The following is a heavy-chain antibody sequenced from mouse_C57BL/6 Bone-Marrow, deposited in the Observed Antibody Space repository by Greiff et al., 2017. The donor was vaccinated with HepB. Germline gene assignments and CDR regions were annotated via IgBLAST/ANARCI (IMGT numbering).Heavy chain of an antibody. Sequence: VQLQQSGPELVKPGASVKLSCKASGYTFTSYDINWVKQRPGQGLEWIGWIYPRDGSTKYNEKFKGKATLTVDTSSRTAYIELHSLTSEDSAVYCCARASIYDGYLYAMDYWGQGTSVTVSS. CDR3: ARASIYDGYLYAMDY. V-gene: IGHV1-85*01. CDR1: GYTFTSYD. J-gene: IGHJ4*01. CDR2: IYPRDGST. D-gene: IGHD2-3*01.